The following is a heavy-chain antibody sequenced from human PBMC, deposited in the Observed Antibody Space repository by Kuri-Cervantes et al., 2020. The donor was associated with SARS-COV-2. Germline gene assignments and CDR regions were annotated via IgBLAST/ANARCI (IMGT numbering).Heavy chain of an antibody. D-gene: IGHD3/OR15-3a*01. Sequence: SETLSLTCTVSGGSISSSSYYWGWIRQPPGKGLEWMGSIYYSGSTYYNPSLESRVTISVDTSKNQYSLKLSSVTAADTAVYYCARHDFWAWGYFDYWGQGTLVTVSS. CDR3: ARHDFWAWGYFDY. J-gene: IGHJ4*02. CDR2: IYYSGST. CDR1: GGSISSSSYY. V-gene: IGHV4-39*01.